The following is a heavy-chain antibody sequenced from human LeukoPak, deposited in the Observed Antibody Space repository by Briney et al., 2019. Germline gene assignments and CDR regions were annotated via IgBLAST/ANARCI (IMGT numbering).Heavy chain of an antibody. CDR3: ARHRGSPKGYYLDY. D-gene: IGHD2-15*01. V-gene: IGHV4-59*08. J-gene: IGHJ4*02. CDR1: GGSIDSHY. CDR2: MYYSGST. Sequence: SQTLSLTCTVSGGSIDSHYWSWIRQPPGKGLEWIGYMYYSGSTNYNPSLKSRVTISLDTSRKHFSLRLSSVTAADTAVYFCARHRGSPKGYYLDYWGQGILVTVSS.